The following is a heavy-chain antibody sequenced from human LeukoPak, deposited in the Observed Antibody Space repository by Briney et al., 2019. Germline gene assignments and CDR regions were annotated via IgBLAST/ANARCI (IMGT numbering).Heavy chain of an antibody. D-gene: IGHD6-13*01. J-gene: IGHJ5*02. CDR2: INSDGSST. CDR3: ARVQRAAAAIPGGSYNWFDP. CDR1: GFIFSDYW. Sequence: GGSLRLSCAASGFIFSDYWMHWVRQAPGKGLVWVSRINSDGSSTSYADSVKGRFTISRDNAKNTLYLQMNSLRAEDTAVYYCARVQRAAAAIPGGSYNWFDPWGQGTLVTVSS. V-gene: IGHV3-74*01.